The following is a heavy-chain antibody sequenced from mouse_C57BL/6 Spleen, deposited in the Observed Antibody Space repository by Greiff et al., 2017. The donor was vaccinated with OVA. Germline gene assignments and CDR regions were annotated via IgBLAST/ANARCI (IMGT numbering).Heavy chain of an antibody. CDR3: ARDYGSSY. D-gene: IGHD1-1*01. CDR2: IYPGSGNT. J-gene: IGHJ2*01. V-gene: IGHV1-76*01. Sequence: QVQLKESGAELVRPGASVKLSCKASGYTFTDYYINWVKQRPGQGLEWIARIYPGSGNTYYNEKFKGKATLTAEKSSSTAYMQLSSLTSEDSAVYFCARDYGSSYWGQGTTLTVSS. CDR1: GYTFTDYY.